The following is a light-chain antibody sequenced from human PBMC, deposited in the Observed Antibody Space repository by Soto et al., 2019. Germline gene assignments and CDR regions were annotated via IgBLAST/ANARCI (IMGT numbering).Light chain of an antibody. CDR2: RAS. J-gene: IGKJ2*01. V-gene: IGKV1-5*03. Sequence: DIQLTQFPSTLSASIGDRVTITFRATQTIGSWLAWYQQKPGKAPKLLIYRASSLETGVPSRFSGSGSGTVFTLTISSLQPDDFASYYCQEYTSYSPYTFGQGTRLEI. CDR1: QTIGSW. CDR3: QEYTSYSPYT.